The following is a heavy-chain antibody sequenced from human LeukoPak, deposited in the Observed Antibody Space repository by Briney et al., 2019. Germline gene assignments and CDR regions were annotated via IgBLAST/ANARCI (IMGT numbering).Heavy chain of an antibody. Sequence: GGSLRLSCAASGFTFSSYAMSWVRQAPGKGLEWVSAISGSGGSTYYADPVKGRFTISRDNSKNTLYLQMNSLRAEDTAVYYCYLNFWSGIDYWGQGTLVTVSS. CDR2: ISGSGGST. V-gene: IGHV3-23*01. J-gene: IGHJ4*02. CDR1: GFTFSSYA. CDR3: YLNFWSGIDY. D-gene: IGHD3-3*01.